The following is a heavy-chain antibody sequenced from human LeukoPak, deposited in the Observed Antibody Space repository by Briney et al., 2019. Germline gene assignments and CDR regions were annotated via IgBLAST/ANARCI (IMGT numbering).Heavy chain of an antibody. CDR2: IYYSGST. J-gene: IGHJ4*02. Sequence: SETLSLTCTVSGGSISSSSYYWGWIRQPPGKGLEWIGSIYYSGSTYYNPSLKSRVTISVDTSKNQFSLKLSSVTAADTAVYYCAREAHSSEFDYWGQGTLVTVSS. CDR3: AREAHSSEFDY. D-gene: IGHD6-19*01. CDR1: GGSISSSSYY. V-gene: IGHV4-39*07.